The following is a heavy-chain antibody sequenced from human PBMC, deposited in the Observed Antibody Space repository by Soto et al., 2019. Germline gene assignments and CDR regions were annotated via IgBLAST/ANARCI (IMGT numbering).Heavy chain of an antibody. Sequence: SVKVSCKAAGGTFSSYGISWVRQAPGQGLEWMGGIIPMFGTATHTQNFQGRLTITADESTSTAYMELSSLRSEDTAVYFCARSVGVTTLSYLDYWGQGTPVTVSS. CDR1: GGTFSSYG. V-gene: IGHV1-69*13. J-gene: IGHJ4*02. CDR3: ARSVGVTTLSYLDY. CDR2: IIPMFGTA. D-gene: IGHD1-26*01.